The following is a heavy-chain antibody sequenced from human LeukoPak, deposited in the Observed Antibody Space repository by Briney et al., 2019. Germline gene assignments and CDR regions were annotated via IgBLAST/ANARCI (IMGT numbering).Heavy chain of an antibody. CDR1: GFTFSSYG. D-gene: IGHD3-10*01. V-gene: IGHV3-23*01. CDR3: AKVWAPYYYYYMDV. CDR2: MSGSGGST. J-gene: IGHJ6*03. Sequence: GGTLRLSCAASGFTFSSYGMSWVRQAPGKGLEWVSAMSGSGGSTYYADSAKGRFTISRDNSKSTLYLQMNSLRAEDTAVYYCAKVWAPYYYYYMDVWGKGTTVTVSS.